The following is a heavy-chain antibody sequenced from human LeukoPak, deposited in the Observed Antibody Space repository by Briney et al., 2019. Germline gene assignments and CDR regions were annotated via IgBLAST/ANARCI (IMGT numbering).Heavy chain of an antibody. CDR1: RFTFRSYS. CDR2: ISSSSSYI. Sequence: GGSLRLSCAASRFTFRSYSMNWVRQAPGKGLEWVSSISSSSSYIYYADSVKGRFTISRDNAKNSLYLQMNSLRAEDTAVYYCARTGYSSSWYGVAFDYWGQGTLVTVSS. D-gene: IGHD6-13*01. V-gene: IGHV3-21*01. CDR3: ARTGYSSSWYGVAFDY. J-gene: IGHJ4*02.